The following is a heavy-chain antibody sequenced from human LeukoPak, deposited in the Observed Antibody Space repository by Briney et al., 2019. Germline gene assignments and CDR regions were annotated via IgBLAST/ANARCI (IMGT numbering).Heavy chain of an antibody. Sequence: SVTVSCKASGGTFSSYAITWVRQAPGQGLEWMGRIIPILGIATYAQNFQGRVTITADKSTSTAYMELSSLRSEDTAVYYCARDLVVSCSSTSCSVAPSDFWGQGTLVTVSS. J-gene: IGHJ4*02. D-gene: IGHD2-2*01. CDR2: IIPILGIA. CDR1: GGTFSSYA. V-gene: IGHV1-69*04. CDR3: ARDLVVSCSSTSCSVAPSDF.